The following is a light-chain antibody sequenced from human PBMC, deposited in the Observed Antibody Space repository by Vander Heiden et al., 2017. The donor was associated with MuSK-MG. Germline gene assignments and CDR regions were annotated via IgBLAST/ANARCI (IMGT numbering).Light chain of an antibody. CDR2: DVS. Sequence: QSALTQPASVSASPGQSFTISCTGTSSDVGGNNYVSWYQQNPATATKLVSYDVSNRPSGVSNRFSASKSGTTASPTMSGLQAEDEAYYYCTSYTITRTWVFGGGTRLTVL. CDR3: TSYTITRTWV. J-gene: IGLJ3*02. V-gene: IGLV2-14*01. CDR1: SSDVGGNNY.